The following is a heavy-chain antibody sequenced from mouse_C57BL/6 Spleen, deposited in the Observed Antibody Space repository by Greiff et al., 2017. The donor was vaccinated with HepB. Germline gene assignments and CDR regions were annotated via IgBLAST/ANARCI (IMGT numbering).Heavy chain of an antibody. CDR2: IDPSDSYT. J-gene: IGHJ4*01. CDR3: AREAQAIAMDY. CDR1: GYTFTSYW. D-gene: IGHD3-2*02. Sequence: QVQLQQPGAELVKPGASVKLSCKASGYTFTSYWMQWVKQRPGQGLEWIGEIDPSDSYTNYNQKFKGQATLTVDTSSSTAYMQLSSLTSEDSAVYYCAREAQAIAMDYWGQGTSVTVSS. V-gene: IGHV1-50*01.